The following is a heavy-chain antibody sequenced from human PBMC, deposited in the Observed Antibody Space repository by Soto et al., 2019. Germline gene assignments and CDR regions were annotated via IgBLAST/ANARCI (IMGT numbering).Heavy chain of an antibody. CDR2: INRDGSSP. CDR1: GFTFSTYW. CDR3: ARDHTRGRFDP. V-gene: IGHV3-74*01. Sequence: EVQLVESGGGLVQPGGSLRLSCAASGFTFSTYWMHWVRKAPGRGLVWVSRINRDGSSPIYADSVRGRFTISRDNAKNTLYLQMHSLRAEDTAVYYCARDHTRGRFDPWGQGTLVTVSS. J-gene: IGHJ5*02. D-gene: IGHD1-1*01.